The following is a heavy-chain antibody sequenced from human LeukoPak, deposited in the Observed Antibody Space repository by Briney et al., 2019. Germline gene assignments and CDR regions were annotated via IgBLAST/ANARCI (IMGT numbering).Heavy chain of an antibody. CDR3: ARGGLLWFGELLPPIPHFDY. CDR2: IYYSGST. J-gene: IGHJ4*02. V-gene: IGHV4-59*01. Sequence: SETLSLTCTVSGGTISSYYWSWIRQPPGKGLEWVGCIYYSGSTNYNPSLKSRVTISVDTSKNQFSLKLSSVTAADTAVYYCARGGLLWFGELLPPIPHFDYWGQGTLVTVSS. CDR1: GGTISSYY. D-gene: IGHD3-10*01.